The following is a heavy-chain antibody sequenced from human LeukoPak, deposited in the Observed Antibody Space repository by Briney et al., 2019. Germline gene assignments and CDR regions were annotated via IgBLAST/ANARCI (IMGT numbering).Heavy chain of an antibody. Sequence: GGSLRLSCAASGFTFSSYSMNWVRQAPGKGLEWVSSISSSSSYIYYADSVKGRFTISRDNAKNSLYLQMNSLRAEDTAVYYCARASPYYYDSSGYGWDFDYWGQGTLVTVSS. V-gene: IGHV3-21*01. CDR1: GFTFSSYS. CDR2: ISSSSSYI. J-gene: IGHJ4*02. CDR3: ARASPYYYDSSGYGWDFDY. D-gene: IGHD3-22*01.